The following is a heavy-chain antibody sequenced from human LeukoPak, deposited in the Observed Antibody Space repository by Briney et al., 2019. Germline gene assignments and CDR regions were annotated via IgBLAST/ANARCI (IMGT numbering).Heavy chain of an antibody. D-gene: IGHD3-10*01. CDR2: IYYSGST. CDR3: ARDRGVRGSFDY. J-gene: IGHJ4*02. CDR1: GGSISSYY. Sequence: SETLSLTCTVSGGSISSYYWSWFRQPPGKGLEGFGYIYYSGSTNYNPSLKSRVTISVDTSKYQYSLKLSPVTAADTPVYYGARDRGVRGSFDYWGQGTLVTVSS. V-gene: IGHV4-59*01.